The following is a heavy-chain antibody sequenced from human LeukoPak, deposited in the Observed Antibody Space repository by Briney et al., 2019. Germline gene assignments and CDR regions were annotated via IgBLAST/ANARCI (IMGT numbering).Heavy chain of an antibody. Sequence: KPSETLSLTCTVSGGSISSYYWSWIRQPAGKGLEWIGRIYSSGATNHNPSLKSRVTMSIDTSKNQVSLKLSSVTAADTAIYYCARDLAGWGQGALVTVSS. CDR1: GGSISSYY. J-gene: IGHJ4*02. CDR2: IYSSGAT. V-gene: IGHV4-4*07. CDR3: ARDLAG.